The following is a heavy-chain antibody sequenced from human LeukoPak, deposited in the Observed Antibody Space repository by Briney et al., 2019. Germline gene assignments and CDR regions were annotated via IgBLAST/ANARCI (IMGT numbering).Heavy chain of an antibody. D-gene: IGHD1-1*01. J-gene: IGHJ5*02. Sequence: GGSLRLSCAASGFTFSSYWMSWVRQAPGKGLEWVANIKQDGSEKYYVDSVKGRFTISRDNAKNSLYLQMNSLRAEDTAVYYCARVQGAPPQDWFDPWGQGTLVTVSS. CDR1: GFTFSSYW. V-gene: IGHV3-7*01. CDR3: ARVQGAPPQDWFDP. CDR2: IKQDGSEK.